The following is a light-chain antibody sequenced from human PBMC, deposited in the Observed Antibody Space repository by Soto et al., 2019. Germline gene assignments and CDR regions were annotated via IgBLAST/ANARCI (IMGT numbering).Light chain of an antibody. V-gene: IGKV3-20*01. CDR1: QIVSSSY. J-gene: IGKJ5*01. CDR2: GAS. Sequence: IVFTQSPCTLSLSPGGRATLSCRASQIVSSSYLAWYQQKPGXGPRLLIYGASSRATGIPDRFSGSGSGTELTLTIISVEPEDFAVYYCQQYGSSITFGQGTRL. CDR3: QQYGSSIT.